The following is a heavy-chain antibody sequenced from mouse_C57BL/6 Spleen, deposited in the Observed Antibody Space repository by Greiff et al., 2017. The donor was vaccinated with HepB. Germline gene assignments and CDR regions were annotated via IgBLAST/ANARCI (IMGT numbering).Heavy chain of an antibody. D-gene: IGHD1-1*01. CDR1: GFTFSDYG. J-gene: IGHJ2*01. CDR3: ARISYGYLDY. V-gene: IGHV5-17*01. Sequence: EVHLVESGGGLVKPGGSLKLSCAASGFTFSDYGMHWVRQAPEKGLEWVAYISSGSSTIYYADTVKGRFTISRDNAKNTLFLQMTSLRSEDTAMYYCARISYGYLDYWGQGTTLTVSS. CDR2: ISSGSSTI.